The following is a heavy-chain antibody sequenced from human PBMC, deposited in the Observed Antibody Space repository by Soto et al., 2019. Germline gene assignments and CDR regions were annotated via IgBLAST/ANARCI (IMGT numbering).Heavy chain of an antibody. J-gene: IGHJ3*02. V-gene: IGHV1-69*13. CDR2: IIPIFGTA. CDR3: AGLWDAFAI. CDR1: GGTFSSYA. D-gene: IGHD2-21*01. Sequence: EASVKVSYKASGGTFSSYAISWVRQAPGQGLEWMGGIIPIFGTANYAQKFQGRVTITADESTSTAYMELSSLRSEDTAVYYCAGLWDAFAIWGQGTMVTVSS.